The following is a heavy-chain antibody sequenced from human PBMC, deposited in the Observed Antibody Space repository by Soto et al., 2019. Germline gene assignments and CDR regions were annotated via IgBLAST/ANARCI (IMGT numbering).Heavy chain of an antibody. V-gene: IGHV3-48*03. CDR2: ISSSGSTI. CDR1: GFTFSSYE. D-gene: IGHD6-6*01. J-gene: IGHJ4*02. Sequence: GGSLRLSCAASGFTFSSYEMNWVRQAPGKGLEWVSYISSSGSTIYYADSVKGRFTISRDNAKNSLYLQMNSLRAEDTAVYYCARGAPYSSSPAPNDYWGQGTLVTVSS. CDR3: ARGAPYSSSPAPNDY.